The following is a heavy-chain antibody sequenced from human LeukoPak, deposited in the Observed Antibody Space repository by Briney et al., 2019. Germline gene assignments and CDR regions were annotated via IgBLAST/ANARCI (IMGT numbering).Heavy chain of an antibody. CDR1: GFTFSSYW. CDR2: IKQDGSEK. J-gene: IGHJ4*02. V-gene: IGHV3-7*01. CDR3: ARQIAAAGTERFDY. D-gene: IGHD6-13*01. Sequence: GGSLRLSCAASGFTFSSYWMSWVRQAPGKGLEWVANIKQDGSEKYYVDSVKGRFTISRDNAKNSLYLQMNSLRAEDTAVYYCARQIAAAGTERFDYWGQGTLVTVSS.